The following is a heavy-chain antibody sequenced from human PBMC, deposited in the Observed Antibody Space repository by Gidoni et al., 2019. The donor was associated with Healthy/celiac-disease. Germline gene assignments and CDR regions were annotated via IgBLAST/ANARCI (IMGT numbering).Heavy chain of an antibody. CDR3: AKSSGWYVRYYFDY. CDR2: INHSGST. J-gene: IGHJ4*02. V-gene: IGHV4-34*01. Sequence: QVQLPQWGAGLLKPSETLSLTCAVYGGSFSGYYWSWIRQPPGKGLEWIGEINHSGSTNYNPSLKSRVTISVDTSKNQFSLKLSSVTAADTAVYYGAKSSGWYVRYYFDYWGQGTLVTVSS. D-gene: IGHD6-19*01. CDR1: GGSFSGYY.